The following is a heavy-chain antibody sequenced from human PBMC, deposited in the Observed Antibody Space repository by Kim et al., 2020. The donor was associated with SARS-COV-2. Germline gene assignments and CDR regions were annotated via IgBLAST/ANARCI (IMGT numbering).Heavy chain of an antibody. D-gene: IGHD4-17*01. CDR3: ARDGGAGDYGDYGDYWYFDL. J-gene: IGHJ2*01. CDR1: GGSISSYY. CDR2: IYYSGST. V-gene: IGHV4-59*01. Sequence: SETLSLTCTVSGGSISSYYWSWIRQPPGKGLEWIGYIYYSGSTNYNPSLKSRVTISVDTSKNQFSLKLSSVTAADTAVYYCARDGGAGDYGDYGDYWYFDLWGRGTLVTVSS.